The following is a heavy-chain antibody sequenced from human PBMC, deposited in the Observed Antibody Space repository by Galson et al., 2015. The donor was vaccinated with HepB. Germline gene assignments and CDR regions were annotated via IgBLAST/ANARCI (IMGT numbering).Heavy chain of an antibody. Sequence: SVKVSCKASGYNFNSYGISWLRQAPGQGLEWMGWISAYSGKTNYTQKVQDRVTMTTDTSTSTAYMELRSLRSDDTAVYYCARAHEYYDSTGYFQGDYWGQATLLTASS. J-gene: IGHJ4*02. D-gene: IGHD3-22*01. CDR3: ARAHEYYDSTGYFQGDY. CDR1: GYNFNSYG. V-gene: IGHV1-18*01. CDR2: ISAYSGKT.